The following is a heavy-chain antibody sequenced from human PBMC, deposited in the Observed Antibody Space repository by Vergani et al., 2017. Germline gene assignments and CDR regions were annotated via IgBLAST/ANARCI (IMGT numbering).Heavy chain of an antibody. CDR1: GFTSAGYA. CDR3: AKDLGTSSGGGWFDP. J-gene: IGHJ5*02. V-gene: IGHV3-9*02. CDR2: ISWNSNSI. Sequence: EVQLEESGGGLVLPGRFLRLSCVASGFTSAGYAMHWVRPAPGKGLEWVSGISWNSNSIGYADSVKGRFTISRDNAKNSLYLQMNSLRAEDTALYYCAKDLGTSSGGGWFDPWGQGTLVTVSS. D-gene: IGHD6-6*01.